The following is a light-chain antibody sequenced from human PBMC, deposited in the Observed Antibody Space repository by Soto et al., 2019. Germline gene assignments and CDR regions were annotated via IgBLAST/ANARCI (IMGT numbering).Light chain of an antibody. CDR3: QQYKNWPLT. V-gene: IGKV3-15*01. CDR1: HSVSSN. CDR2: GAS. J-gene: IGKJ4*01. Sequence: EIVMTQSPATLSVSPGERATLSCRASHSVSSNLAWYQQKPGQAPRLLIYGASTRATGFPARFSGSGSGTEFTLTISSLQSEDFAVYYCQQYKNWPLTFGGGTKVEIK.